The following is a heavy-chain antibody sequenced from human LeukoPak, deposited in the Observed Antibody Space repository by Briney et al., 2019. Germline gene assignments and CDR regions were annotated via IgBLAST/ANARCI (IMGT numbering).Heavy chain of an antibody. CDR1: GGSVSSGYFH. J-gene: IGHJ3*02. CDR3: ATTTVTPNGDAFDI. D-gene: IGHD4-17*01. V-gene: IGHV4-61*01. Sequence: SETLSLTCTVSGGSVSSGYFHWSWIWQAPGKGLEWIGHDGHTNYNPSLRSRVTISIDTSSNQFSLRLNSVTAADTGVYYCATTTVTPNGDAFDIWGQGTLVTVSS. CDR2: DGHT.